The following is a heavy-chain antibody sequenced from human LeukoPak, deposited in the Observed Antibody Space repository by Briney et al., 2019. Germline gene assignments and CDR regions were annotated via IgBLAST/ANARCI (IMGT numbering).Heavy chain of an antibody. J-gene: IGHJ3*02. CDR2: IYYSGST. Sequence: SETLSLTCTVSGGSISSYYWSWIRQPPGKGLEWIGYIYYSGSTNYNPSLKSRVTISVDTSKNQFSLKLSSVTAADTAVYYCARLIGGTGVTFDIWGQGTMVTVSS. CDR3: ARLIGGTGVTFDI. CDR1: GGSISSYY. D-gene: IGHD3-16*01. V-gene: IGHV4-59*08.